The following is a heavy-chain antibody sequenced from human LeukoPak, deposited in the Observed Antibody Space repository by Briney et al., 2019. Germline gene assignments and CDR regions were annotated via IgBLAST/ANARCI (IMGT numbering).Heavy chain of an antibody. D-gene: IGHD6-13*01. J-gene: IGHJ4*02. Sequence: PSETLSLTCTVSGGSISSSSYYWGWIRQPPGKGLEWIGSIYYSGSTYYNPSLKSRVTISVDTSKNQFSLKLTSMTAADTAVYYCARFGAAAGTDYWGQGTLVTVS. CDR3: ARFGAAAGTDY. CDR1: GGSISSSSYY. V-gene: IGHV4-39*07. CDR2: IYYSGST.